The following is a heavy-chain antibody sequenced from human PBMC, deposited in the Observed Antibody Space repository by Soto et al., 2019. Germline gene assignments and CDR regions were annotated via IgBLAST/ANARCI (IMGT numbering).Heavy chain of an antibody. CDR3: ARGPSGAKVDY. Sequence: LRLSCAASGFTFSSYGMGWIRQPPGKGLEWIGYIYHSGSTYYNPSLKSRVTISVDRSKNQFSLKLSSVSAADTAVYYCARGPSGAKVDYWGQGTLVTVSS. J-gene: IGHJ4*02. CDR2: IYHSGST. CDR1: GFTFSSYG. D-gene: IGHD3-16*01. V-gene: IGHV4-30-2*01.